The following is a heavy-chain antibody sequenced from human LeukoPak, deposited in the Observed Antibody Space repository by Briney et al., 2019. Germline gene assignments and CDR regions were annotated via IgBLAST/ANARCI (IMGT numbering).Heavy chain of an antibody. Sequence: SETLSLTCTVSGGSISRSGYYWAWIRQPPGKGLEWIASSDYTGSKTYNPSLKGRVTVSVDTSKNQFFLKLTSVTAADTAVYYCAKDFGDFRTDYWGQGTLVTVSS. CDR2: SDYTGSK. CDR3: AKDFGDFRTDY. CDR1: GGSISRSGYY. D-gene: IGHD4-17*01. J-gene: IGHJ4*02. V-gene: IGHV4-39*01.